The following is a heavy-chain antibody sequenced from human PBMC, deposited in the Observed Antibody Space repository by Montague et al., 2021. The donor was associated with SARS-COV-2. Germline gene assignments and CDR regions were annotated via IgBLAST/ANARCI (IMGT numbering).Heavy chain of an antibody. Sequence: SETLSLTCTVSGDSISSGTHYWSWIRQPPGKGLEWIGYINYSGSTSYNPSLKSRVTISVDMPKNQFSLKLNSVTAADTAVYYCASSGGYYYYYQGVDVWGQGTTVTVSS. CDR2: INYSGST. J-gene: IGHJ6*02. D-gene: IGHD3-10*01. CDR1: GDSISSGTHY. V-gene: IGHV4-61*01. CDR3: ASSGGYYYYYQGVDV.